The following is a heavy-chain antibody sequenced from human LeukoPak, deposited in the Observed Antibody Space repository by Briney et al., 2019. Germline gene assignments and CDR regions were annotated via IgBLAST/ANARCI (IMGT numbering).Heavy chain of an antibody. CDR2: ISSSSSYI. CDR3: ASKGSSGYYGPFDY. D-gene: IGHD3-22*01. J-gene: IGHJ4*02. CDR1: GFTFSSYS. V-gene: IGHV3-21*01. Sequence: PGGSLRLSCAASGFTFSSYSVNWVRQAPGKGLEWVSSISSSSSYIYYADSVKGRFTISRDNAKNSLYLQMNSLRAEDTAVYYCASKGSSGYYGPFDYWGQGTLVTVSS.